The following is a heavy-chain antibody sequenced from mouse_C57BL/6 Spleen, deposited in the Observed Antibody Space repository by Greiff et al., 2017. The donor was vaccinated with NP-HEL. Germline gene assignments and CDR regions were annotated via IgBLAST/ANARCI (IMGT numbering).Heavy chain of an antibody. J-gene: IGHJ3*01. D-gene: IGHD2-5*01. CDR1: GYAFSSYW. CDR3: ARSGYSNYAAWFAY. V-gene: IGHV1-80*01. CDR2: IYPGDGDT. Sequence: VQLQQSGAELVKPGASVKISCKASGYAFSSYWMNWVKQRPGKGLEWIGQIYPGDGDTNYNGKFKGKATLTADKSSSTAYMQLSSLTSEDSAVYFCARSGYSNYAAWFAYWGQGTLVTVSA.